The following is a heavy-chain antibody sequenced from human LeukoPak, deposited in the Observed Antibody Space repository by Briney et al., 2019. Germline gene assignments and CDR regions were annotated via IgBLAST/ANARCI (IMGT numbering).Heavy chain of an antibody. D-gene: IGHD1-26*01. CDR3: ARSFSGINDAFHI. CDR2: ISYDGSNK. V-gene: IGHV3-30-3*01. J-gene: IGHJ3*02. Sequence: GRSLRLSCAASGFTFSSYAMHWVRQAPGKGLEWVAVISYDGSNKYYADSVKGRFTISRDNSKNTLYLQMNSLRAEDTALYYCARSFSGINDAFHIWGQGTMVTVSS. CDR1: GFTFSSYA.